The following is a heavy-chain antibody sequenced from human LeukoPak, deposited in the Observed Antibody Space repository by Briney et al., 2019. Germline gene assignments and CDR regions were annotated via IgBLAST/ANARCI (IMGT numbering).Heavy chain of an antibody. CDR3: ARERNVVGATTGAFDI. V-gene: IGHV4-39*07. CDR2: IYYSGST. CDR1: GGSISSSSYY. D-gene: IGHD1-26*01. Sequence: SETLSLTCTVSGGSISSSSYYWGWIRQPPGKGLEWIGSIYYSGSTYYNPSLKSRVTISVDTSKNQFSLKLSSVTAADTAVYYCARERNVVGATTGAFDIWGQGTMVTVSS. J-gene: IGHJ3*02.